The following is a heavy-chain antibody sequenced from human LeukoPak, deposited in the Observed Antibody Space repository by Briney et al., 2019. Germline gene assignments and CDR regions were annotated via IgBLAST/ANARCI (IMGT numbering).Heavy chain of an antibody. CDR2: IYYSGST. V-gene: IGHV4-39*07. Sequence: SETLSLTCTVSGGSISSSSYYWGWIRQPPGKGLEWIGSIYYSGSTYYNPSLKSRVTISVDTSKNQFSLKLSSVTAADTAVYYCAREPSDYGDYQLDYWGQGTLVTVSS. CDR3: AREPSDYGDYQLDY. CDR1: GGSISSSSYY. D-gene: IGHD4-17*01. J-gene: IGHJ4*02.